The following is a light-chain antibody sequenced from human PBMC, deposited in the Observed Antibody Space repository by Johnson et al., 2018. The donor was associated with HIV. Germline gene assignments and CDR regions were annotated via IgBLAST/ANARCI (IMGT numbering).Light chain of an antibody. CDR3: GTWDSSLCANV. Sequence: QSVLTQPPSVSAAPGQKVTISCSGSTSNIGNNYVSWYQQLPGTAPKLLIYDNNKRPSGIPDRFSGSKSGTSATLGITGLQTGDEADYYCGTWDSSLCANVVGTGTKVTVL. V-gene: IGLV1-51*01. CDR1: TSNIGNNY. J-gene: IGLJ1*01. CDR2: DNN.